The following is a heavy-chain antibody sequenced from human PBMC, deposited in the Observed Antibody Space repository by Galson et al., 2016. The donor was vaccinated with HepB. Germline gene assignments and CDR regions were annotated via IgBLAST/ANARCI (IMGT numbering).Heavy chain of an antibody. CDR3: VMFSWGPMDY. J-gene: IGHJ4*02. CDR2: IYHTGST. V-gene: IGHV4-39*01. Sequence: GSIKNSGYYGGWIRQAPGKGLEWIGSIYHTGSTYYDPSLQSRVTISVDTSQNRFSLKLTSVTAADTAMYYCVMFSWGPMDYWGQGTLVTVSS. D-gene: IGHD3-16*01. CDR1: GSIKNSGYY.